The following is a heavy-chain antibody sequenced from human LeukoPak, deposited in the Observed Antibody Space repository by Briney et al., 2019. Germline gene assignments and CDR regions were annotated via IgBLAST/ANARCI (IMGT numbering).Heavy chain of an antibody. D-gene: IGHD6-19*01. CDR3: AKDPQAAAVAGPDY. Sequence: GRSLRLSCAASGFTFSSYGMHWVRQAPGKGLEWVAVISYDGSNKYYADSVKGRFTISRDNSKDTLYLQMNSLRAEDTAVYYCAKDPQAAAVAGPDYWGQGTLVTVSS. J-gene: IGHJ4*02. V-gene: IGHV3-30*18. CDR2: ISYDGSNK. CDR1: GFTFSSYG.